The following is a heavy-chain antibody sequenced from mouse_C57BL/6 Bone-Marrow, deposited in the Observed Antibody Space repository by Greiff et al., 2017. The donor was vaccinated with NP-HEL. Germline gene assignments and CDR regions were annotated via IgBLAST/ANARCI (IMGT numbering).Heavy chain of an antibody. CDR1: GFTFSDYG. CDR3: ARRDGRPREAYYFDY. D-gene: IGHD1-1*01. CDR2: ISSGSSTI. J-gene: IGHJ2*01. V-gene: IGHV5-17*01. Sequence: EVKLVESGGGLVKPGGSLKLSCAASGFTFSDYGMHWVRQAPEKGLEWVAYISSGSSTIYYADTVKGRFTISRDNAKNTLFLQMTSLRSEDTAMYYCARRDGRPREAYYFDYWGQGTTLTVSS.